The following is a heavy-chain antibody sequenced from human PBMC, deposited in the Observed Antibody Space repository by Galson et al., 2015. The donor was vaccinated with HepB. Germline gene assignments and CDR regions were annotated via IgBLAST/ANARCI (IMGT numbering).Heavy chain of an antibody. J-gene: IGHJ6*02. V-gene: IGHV3-7*01. CDR1: GFKFNNYW. CDR2: IKRDGSEI. D-gene: IGHD2-21*02. Sequence: SLRLSCAASGFKFNNYWMNWVRQAPGKGLEWVANIKRDGSEIFYVDSVKGRFTISRDNAKNSLYLQMHSLKAEDTAVYYCARDPYCGSDCHGPTFYSSYGMVVWGQGTTVTVSS. CDR3: ARDPYCGSDCHGPTFYSSYGMVV.